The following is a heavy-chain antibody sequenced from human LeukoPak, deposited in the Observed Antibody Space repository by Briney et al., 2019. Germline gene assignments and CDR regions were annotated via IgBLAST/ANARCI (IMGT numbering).Heavy chain of an antibody. D-gene: IGHD3-9*01. CDR1: GFTFGTYP. Sequence: GGSLRLSCEASGFTFGTYPMHWVRQAPDKGLEWVAMISYHGSNEYYADSVKGRFTISRDNSKNTLYLQMNNPRVEDTATYYCARVHDTTGYYHYFDSWGQGTLVTVSS. V-gene: IGHV3-30*04. CDR2: ISYHGSNE. CDR3: ARVHDTTGYYHYFDS. J-gene: IGHJ4*02.